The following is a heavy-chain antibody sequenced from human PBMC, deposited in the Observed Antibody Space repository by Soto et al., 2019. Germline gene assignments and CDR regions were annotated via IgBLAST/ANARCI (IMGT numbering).Heavy chain of an antibody. D-gene: IGHD2-21*01. CDR2: IRGFSPYT. Sequence: GGSXRLSCLSSGFTFMSYTINWFRQAPGKGLEWVSAIRGFSPYTFYADSVKGRFTISRDNAKKSLYLQMNSLRAEDTAVYYCARDRAYADNDYYHHDMEVWGQRTTVKVYS. CDR1: GFTFMSYT. V-gene: IGHV3-21*01. CDR3: ARDRAYADNDYYHHDMEV. J-gene: IGHJ6*02.